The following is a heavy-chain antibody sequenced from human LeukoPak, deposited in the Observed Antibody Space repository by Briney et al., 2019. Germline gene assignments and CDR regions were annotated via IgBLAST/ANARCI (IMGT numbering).Heavy chain of an antibody. CDR1: GGSISSYY. V-gene: IGHV4-59*08. J-gene: IGHJ2*01. D-gene: IGHD5-12*01. Sequence: SETLSLTCTVSGGSISSYYWSWIRQPPGKGLEWIGYIYYSGSTNYNPSLKSRVTISVDTSKNQFSLKLSSVTAADTAVYYCARNAYSGYDYWYFDLWGRGTLVTVSS. CDR3: ARNAYSGYDYWYFDL. CDR2: IYYSGST.